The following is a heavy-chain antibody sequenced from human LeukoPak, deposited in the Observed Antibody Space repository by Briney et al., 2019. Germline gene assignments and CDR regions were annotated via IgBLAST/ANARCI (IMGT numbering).Heavy chain of an antibody. J-gene: IGHJ6*02. CDR3: AKDVAPHSAYYYYGMDV. Sequence: GGSLRLSCAASGFTFSSYAMSWVRQAPGKGLEWVSAISGSGGSTYYADSVKGRFTISRDNSKNTLYLQMNSLRAEDTAVYYCAKDVAPHSAYYYYGMDVWGQGTTVTVSS. D-gene: IGHD2-15*01. V-gene: IGHV3-23*01. CDR2: ISGSGGST. CDR1: GFTFSSYA.